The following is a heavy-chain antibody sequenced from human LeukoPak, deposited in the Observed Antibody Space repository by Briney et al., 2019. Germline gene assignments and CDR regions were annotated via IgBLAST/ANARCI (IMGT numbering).Heavy chain of an antibody. V-gene: IGHV3-23*01. CDR3: AKDPVRWPPGGAEAFDI. J-gene: IGHJ3*02. D-gene: IGHD4-23*01. CDR1: GFTFSSYA. Sequence: GGSLRLSCAASGFTFSSYAMSWVRQAPGKGLEWVSAISGSGGSTYYADSVKGRFTIPRDNSKNTLYLQMNSLRAEDTAVYYCAKDPVRWPPGGAEAFDIWGQGTMVTVSS. CDR2: ISGSGGST.